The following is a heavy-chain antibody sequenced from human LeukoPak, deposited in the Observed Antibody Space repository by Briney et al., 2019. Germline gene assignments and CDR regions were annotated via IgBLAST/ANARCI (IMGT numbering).Heavy chain of an antibody. D-gene: IGHD2-21*02. V-gene: IGHV3-7*04. J-gene: IGHJ6*02. CDR2: IKQDGSEK. CDR3: AGDRWAVTADSGNIYYYGMDV. Sequence: GGSLRLSCAASGFAFSNYWMTWVRQAPGKGLEWVANIKQDGSEKHHVVSVRGRFTISRDNAKSSLYLQMNSLRDEDTAVYYCAGDRWAVTADSGNIYYYGMDVWGQGTTVTASS. CDR1: GFAFSNYW.